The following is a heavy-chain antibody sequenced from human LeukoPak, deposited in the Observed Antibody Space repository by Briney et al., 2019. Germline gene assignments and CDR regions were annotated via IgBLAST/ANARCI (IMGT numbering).Heavy chain of an antibody. CDR3: ARSSTRNRGRGYYYYYMDV. D-gene: IGHD3-10*01. CDR1: GGSISSYY. CDR2: IYTSGST. V-gene: IGHV4-4*07. Sequence: SETLSLTCTVSGGSISSYYWSWIRQPAGKGLEWIGRIYTSGSTNYNPSLKSRVTMSVDTSKNQFSLKLSSVTAADTAVYYCARSSTRNRGRGYYYYYMDVWGKGTTVTISS. J-gene: IGHJ6*03.